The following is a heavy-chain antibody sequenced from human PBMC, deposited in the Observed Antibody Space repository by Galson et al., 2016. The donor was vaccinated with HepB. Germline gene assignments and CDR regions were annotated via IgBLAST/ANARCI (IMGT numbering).Heavy chain of an antibody. D-gene: IGHD2-2*01. CDR2: ISGYTGNT. V-gene: IGHV1-18*04. CDR3: ARDDVIPGAMPSFP. Sequence: SVKVSCKASGYTFTSYGITWVRQAPGQGLEWMGWISGYTGNTNYAQKFQGRVSMTTDTSTNTAYLELRSLRSDDTAVYYCARDDVIPGAMPSFPWGQGTLVTVSS. CDR1: GYTFTSYG. J-gene: IGHJ1*01.